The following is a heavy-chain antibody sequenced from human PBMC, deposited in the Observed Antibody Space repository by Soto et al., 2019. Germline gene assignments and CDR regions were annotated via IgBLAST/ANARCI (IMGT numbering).Heavy chain of an antibody. CDR3: ARGPGPSNCSSTSCHGSWFDP. V-gene: IGHV3-30*03. CDR2: ISYDGSNK. Sequence: PGGSLRLSCAASGFTFSSYGMHWVRQAPGKGLEWVAVISYDGSNKYYADSVKGRFTISRDNSKNTLYLQMNSLRAEDTAVYYCARGPGPSNCSSTSCHGSWFDPWGQGTLVTVSS. J-gene: IGHJ5*02. CDR1: GFTFSSYG. D-gene: IGHD2-2*01.